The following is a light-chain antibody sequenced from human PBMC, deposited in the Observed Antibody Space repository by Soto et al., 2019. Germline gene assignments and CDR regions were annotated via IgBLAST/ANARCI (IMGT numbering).Light chain of an antibody. Sequence: ETVMTQSPETLSVSSGDRACLSSRASQTVGTYLAWYQQKPGQAPRLLIYGASTRATGIPARFSGSGSGTEFTLTINSLQSEESAVYSCKQHNQWPITFGKGTRLAIK. V-gene: IGKV3-15*01. J-gene: IGKJ5*01. CDR2: GAS. CDR3: KQHNQWPIT. CDR1: QTVGTY.